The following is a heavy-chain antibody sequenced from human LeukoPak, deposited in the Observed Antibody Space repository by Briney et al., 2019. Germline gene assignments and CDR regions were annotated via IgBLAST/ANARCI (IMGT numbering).Heavy chain of an antibody. CDR3: AKDTYYYDSSGYYLV. J-gene: IGHJ4*02. D-gene: IGHD3-22*01. CDR2: IWYDGSNK. V-gene: IGHV3-33*06. Sequence: GRSLRLSCAASGFTFSSYGMHWVRQAPGKGLEWVAVIWYDGSNKYYADSVKGRFTISRDNSKNTLYLQINSLRAEDTAVYYCAKDTYYYDSSGYYLVWGQGTLVTVSS. CDR1: GFTFSSYG.